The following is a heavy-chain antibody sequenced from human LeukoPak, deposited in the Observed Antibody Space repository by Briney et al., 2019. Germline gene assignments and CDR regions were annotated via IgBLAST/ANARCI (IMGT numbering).Heavy chain of an antibody. D-gene: IGHD4-11*01. Sequence: SVKVSCKASGGTFSSYAISWVRQAPGQGLEWMGGIIPIFGTANYAQKFQGRVTVTADESTSTAYMELSSLRSEDTAVYYCARDGDSSNFAFDYWGQGTLVTVSS. J-gene: IGHJ4*02. CDR3: ARDGDSSNFAFDY. V-gene: IGHV1-69*13. CDR1: GGTFSSYA. CDR2: IIPIFGTA.